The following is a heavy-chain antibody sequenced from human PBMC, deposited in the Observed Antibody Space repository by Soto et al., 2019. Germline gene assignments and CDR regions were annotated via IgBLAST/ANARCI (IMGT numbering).Heavy chain of an antibody. V-gene: IGHV4-59*01. CDR2: ISHTGMT. D-gene: IGHD4-17*01. CDR1: TGSMRTYY. Sequence: SETLSLTCSVSTGSMRTYYWTWIRQSPGKGLEWIGQISHTGMTKYNPSLESRVTISVDTSRKQFSLKLTSVTAADTALYYCARDDTTGLFDFWGQGTMMTVYS. J-gene: IGHJ4*02. CDR3: ARDDTTGLFDF.